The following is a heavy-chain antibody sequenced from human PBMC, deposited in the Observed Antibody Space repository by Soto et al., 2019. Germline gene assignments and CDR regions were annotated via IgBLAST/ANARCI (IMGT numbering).Heavy chain of an antibody. CDR3: AKDFSRVTAMLRRELAGYFDY. V-gene: IGHV3-30*18. D-gene: IGHD5-18*01. CDR2: ISYDGSNK. Sequence: QVQLVESGGGVVQPGRSLRLSCAASGFTFSSYGMHWVRQAPGKGLEWVAVISYDGSNKYYADSVKGRFTISRDNSRNTLYLQMNSLRAEDTAVYYCAKDFSRVTAMLRRELAGYFDYWGQGTLVTVSS. CDR1: GFTFSSYG. J-gene: IGHJ4*02.